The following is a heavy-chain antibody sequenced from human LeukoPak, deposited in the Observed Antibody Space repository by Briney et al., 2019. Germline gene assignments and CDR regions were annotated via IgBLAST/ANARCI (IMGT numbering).Heavy chain of an antibody. J-gene: IGHJ4*02. CDR1: GSTFTGYY. CDR2: IIPNSGGT. D-gene: IGHD3-9*01. V-gene: IGHV1-2*02. CDR3: ARTLTGGRGGYFDY. Sequence: GASVKVSCKASGSTFTGYYIHWVRQAPGQGLEWMGWIIPNSGGTNYAQRFRGRVTMTRDTSISTAYMELTSLRSDDTALYYCARTLTGGRGGYFDYWGQGTLVTVSS.